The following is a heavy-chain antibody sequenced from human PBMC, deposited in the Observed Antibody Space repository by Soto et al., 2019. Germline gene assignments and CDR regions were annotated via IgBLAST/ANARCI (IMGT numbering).Heavy chain of an antibody. V-gene: IGHV4-59*08. CDR1: GGSIFGYY. Sequence: ASETLSLTCSLSGGSIFGYYCIFIRQPPGKSLEWIGYVSYSGSTDYHPSLKSRVSISIDTSKNQFSLKMISVTAADTAVYYCARHGSDSGWFFFDPWGQGALVTVSS. D-gene: IGHD6-19*01. J-gene: IGHJ5*02. CDR2: VSYSGST. CDR3: ARHGSDSGWFFFDP.